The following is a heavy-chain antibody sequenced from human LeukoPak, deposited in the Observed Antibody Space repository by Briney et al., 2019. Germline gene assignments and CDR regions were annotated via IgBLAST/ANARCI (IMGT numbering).Heavy chain of an antibody. V-gene: IGHV3-33*01. D-gene: IGHD3-3*01. Sequence: GGSLRLSCAASGFTFSSYGMHWVRRAPGKGLEWVAVIWYDGSNKYYADSVKGRFTISRDNSKNTLYLQMNSLRAEDTAVYYCARDLRSYDFWSGYRPYYYYGMDVWGQGTTVTVSS. J-gene: IGHJ6*02. CDR2: IWYDGSNK. CDR1: GFTFSSYG. CDR3: ARDLRSYDFWSGYRPYYYYGMDV.